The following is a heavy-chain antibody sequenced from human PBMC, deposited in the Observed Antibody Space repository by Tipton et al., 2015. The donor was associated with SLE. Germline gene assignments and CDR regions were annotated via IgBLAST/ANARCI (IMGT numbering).Heavy chain of an antibody. CDR3: ASFLWYNSGSFED. CDR1: GYSISAGCY. V-gene: IGHV4-38-2*01. CDR2: IYYSGTT. D-gene: IGHD6-19*01. J-gene: IGHJ4*02. Sequence: GLVKPSETLSLKCAVSGYSISAGCYWGWVRQPPGKGLEWIGAIYYSGTTYYNPSLRSRVTTSVDTSKNQFSLRLTSVTAADTAVYYCASFLWYNSGSFEDWGQGMLVTVSS.